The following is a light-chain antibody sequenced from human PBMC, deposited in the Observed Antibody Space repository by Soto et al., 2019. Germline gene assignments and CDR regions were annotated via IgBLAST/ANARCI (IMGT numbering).Light chain of an antibody. J-gene: IGKJ2*01. Sequence: DIQMTQSPSSLSASVGERVTITCRASQSISNYLNWYQQRPGKAPKLLIYTASSLQDGVPSSFSGSGSGTDFTLTISSLQPEDFATYYCQQTYSAPYTFGQGTKLEIK. CDR3: QQTYSAPYT. V-gene: IGKV1-39*01. CDR2: TAS. CDR1: QSISNY.